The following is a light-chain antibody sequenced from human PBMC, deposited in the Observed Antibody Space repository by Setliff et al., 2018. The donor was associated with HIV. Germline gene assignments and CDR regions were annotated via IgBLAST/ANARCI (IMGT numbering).Light chain of an antibody. CDR2: DVT. Sequence: QSALTQPRSVSGSPGQSVTFSCTGTSSDVGGYDYVSWYQHHPGKAPKLMIYDVTKRPSGVPDRFSGSKSGNGASLTIFGLRAEDEADYYCCSYAGSYTYVFGTGTKVTVL. J-gene: IGLJ1*01. V-gene: IGLV2-11*01. CDR3: CSYAGSYTYV. CDR1: SSDVGGYDY.